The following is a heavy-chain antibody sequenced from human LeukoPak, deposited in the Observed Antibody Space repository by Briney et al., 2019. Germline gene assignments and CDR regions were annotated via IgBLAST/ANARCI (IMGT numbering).Heavy chain of an antibody. Sequence: GGSLRLSCAASGFTFSSYGMHWVRQAPGKGLEWVSAISGNGRDTYYTDSVKGRFTISRDNSKNTLYLQMHSLRAEDTATYYCARAAAVCSSTSCYGHYWGQGTLVTVSS. CDR1: GFTFSSYG. CDR2: ISGNGRDT. J-gene: IGHJ4*02. V-gene: IGHV3-23*01. D-gene: IGHD2-2*01. CDR3: ARAAAVCSSTSCYGHY.